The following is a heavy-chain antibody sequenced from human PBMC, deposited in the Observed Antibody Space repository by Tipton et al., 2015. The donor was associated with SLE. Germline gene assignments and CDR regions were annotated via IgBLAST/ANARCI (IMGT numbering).Heavy chain of an antibody. D-gene: IGHD5-18*01. J-gene: IGHJ6*02. CDR2: IHHRGST. CDR3: ARWIPLTGINV. Sequence: TLSLTCAVSGASITSSDWWSWVRQPPGKGLEYIGEIHHRGSTNYKSSLRGRVTISVDKSKNQFSLKLTSMTAADTAVYYCARWIPLTGINVWGQGATVTVSS. V-gene: IGHV4-4*02. CDR1: GASITSSDW.